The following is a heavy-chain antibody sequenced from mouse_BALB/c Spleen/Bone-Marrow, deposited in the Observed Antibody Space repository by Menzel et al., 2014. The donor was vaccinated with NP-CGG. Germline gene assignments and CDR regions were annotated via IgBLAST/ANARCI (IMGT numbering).Heavy chain of an antibody. Sequence: VQLKDSGAELVKPGASVKLSCTASGFNIKDSYMHWVKQRPEQGLEWIGRIDPANGNTKYDPKFQGKATITADTSSNTAYLQLSSLTSEDTAVYYCARYYFCSSCFDYRGQGTTVTVSS. J-gene: IGHJ2*01. V-gene: IGHV14-3*02. CDR1: GFNIKDSY. CDR2: IDPANGNT. CDR3: ARYYFCSSCFDY. D-gene: IGHD1-1*01.